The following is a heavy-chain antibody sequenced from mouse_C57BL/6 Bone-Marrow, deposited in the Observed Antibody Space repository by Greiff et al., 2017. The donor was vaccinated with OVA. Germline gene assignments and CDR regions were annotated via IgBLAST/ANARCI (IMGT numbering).Heavy chain of an antibody. V-gene: IGHV5-16*01. J-gene: IGHJ1*03. CDR3: AREGYLRYFDV. Sequence: EVKLMESEGGLVQPGSSMKLSCTASGFTFSDYYMAWVRQVPEKGLEWVANINYDGSSPYYLDSLICRFIISRVNATNILSLQMSSLKSEDTATYYSAREGYLRYFDVWGTGTTVAVSS. CDR2: INYDGSSP. D-gene: IGHD3-1*01. CDR1: GFTFSDYY.